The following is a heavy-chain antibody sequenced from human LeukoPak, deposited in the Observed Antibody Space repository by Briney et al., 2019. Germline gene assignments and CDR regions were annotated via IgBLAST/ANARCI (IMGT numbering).Heavy chain of an antibody. J-gene: IGHJ4*02. CDR1: GGSFSGYY. D-gene: IGHD3-22*01. V-gene: IGHV4-34*01. CDR3: ARGPPTDYYDSSGFYYVFDY. CDR2: INHSGST. Sequence: SETLSLTCAVYGGSFSGYYWSWIRQPPGKGLEWIGEINHSGSTNYNPSLTSRVTISVDTSKNQFSLKLSSVTAADTAVYFCARGPPTDYYDSSGFYYVFDYWGQGTLVTVSS.